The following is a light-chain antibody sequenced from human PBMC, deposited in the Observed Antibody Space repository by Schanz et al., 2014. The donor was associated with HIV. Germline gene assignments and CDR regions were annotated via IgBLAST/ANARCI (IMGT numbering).Light chain of an antibody. CDR2: SSS. CDR3: QQSDYFPLT. J-gene: IGKJ4*01. Sequence: DIQMTQSPSSVSASVGDRVAITCRASQDISNLLVWYQHKPGKAPKLLIYSSSSLQSGVPPRFSGSGRGTDFTLTIDSLQPEDFGTYYCQQSDYFPLTFGGGTKVEIK. V-gene: IGKV1-12*01. CDR1: QDISNL.